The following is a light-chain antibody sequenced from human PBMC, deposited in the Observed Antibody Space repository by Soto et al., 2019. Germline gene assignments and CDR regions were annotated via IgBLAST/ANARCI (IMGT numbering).Light chain of an antibody. CDR2: KAS. Sequence: DIQMPQSPSTLSASVGDRVSITCRASQSISSWLAWYQQKPGKAPKLLIYKASSLESGVPSRFSGSGSGTEFTLTIRSLQPEDIATYYCQQYNSYGITFGQGTRLEIK. CDR1: QSISSW. V-gene: IGKV1-5*03. CDR3: QQYNSYGIT. J-gene: IGKJ5*01.